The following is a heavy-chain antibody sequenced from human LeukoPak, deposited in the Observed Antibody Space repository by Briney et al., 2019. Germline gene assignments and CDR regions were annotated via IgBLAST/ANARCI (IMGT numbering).Heavy chain of an antibody. J-gene: IGHJ4*02. D-gene: IGHD5-18*01. CDR1: GGSISSYY. CDR2: IYTRGST. V-gene: IGHV4-4*07. CDR3: AALDTAMFYDY. Sequence: PPETLSLTRAVSGGSISSYYWSWIRQTAGKGLERSGRIYTRGSTNYNNSPKRGVTISEEKSKNQFSLNLSSVTAADTAVYYCAALDTAMFYDYWGQGTLVTVSS.